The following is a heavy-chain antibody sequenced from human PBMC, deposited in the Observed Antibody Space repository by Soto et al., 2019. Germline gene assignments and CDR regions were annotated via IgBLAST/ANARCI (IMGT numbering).Heavy chain of an antibody. J-gene: IGHJ5*02. CDR1: GFTFSSYV. D-gene: IGHD1-1*01. CDR3: AKNRGESTGINWFDP. V-gene: IGHV3-23*01. Sequence: EVQLLESGGALVQTGGSLRLSCAASGFTFSSYVMSWVRQAPGKGPEWVSGISGSGGGTYYADSVKGRFTISRDNSKNTLYLQMNRLRAEDTAVYYCAKNRGESTGINWFDPWCQGTLVTVSS. CDR2: ISGSGGGT.